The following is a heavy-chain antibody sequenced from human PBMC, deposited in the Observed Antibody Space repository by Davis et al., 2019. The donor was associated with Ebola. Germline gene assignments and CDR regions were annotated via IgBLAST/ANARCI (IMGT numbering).Heavy chain of an antibody. J-gene: IGHJ3*02. CDR1: GYTFTSSG. CDR3: ARTNIVGTTTTASDI. Sequence: ASVKVSCKASGYTFTSSGINWVRQAPGQGLEWMGWISAYNGNTNYAQILQGRVTMTTDTSTGTAYMELRSLKSDDTAVYFCARTNIVGTTTTASDIWGQGTMVTVSS. CDR2: ISAYNGNT. V-gene: IGHV1-18*01. D-gene: IGHD1-26*01.